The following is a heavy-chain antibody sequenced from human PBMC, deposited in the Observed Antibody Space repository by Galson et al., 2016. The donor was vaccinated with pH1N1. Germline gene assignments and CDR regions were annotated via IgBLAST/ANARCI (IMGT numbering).Heavy chain of an antibody. V-gene: IGHV4-61*02. CDR1: GGSISSRTYY. CDR3: ARGGGEVLTFGEPHNWFDP. CDR2: VYSSGST. Sequence: TLSLTCTVSGGSISSRTYYWSWIRQPAGKGLEWIGLVYSSGSTRYNPSLKSRVTISADTSKSQLSLKMTSVTAADTAVYYCARGGGEVLTFGEPHNWFDPWGQGILVTVSS. D-gene: IGHD3-10*01. J-gene: IGHJ5*02.